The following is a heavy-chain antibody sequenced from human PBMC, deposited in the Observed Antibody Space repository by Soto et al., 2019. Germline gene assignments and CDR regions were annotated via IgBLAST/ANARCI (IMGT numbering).Heavy chain of an antibody. Sequence: EVQLVESGGGLVQPGRSLRLSCAASGFTFDDYAMHWVRQAPGKGLEWVSGISWNSGSIGYADSVKGRFTISRDNAKNSLYLQMNSLRAEDTALYYCAKDIFDGYYVQWGQGTLVTVSS. CDR1: GFTFDDYA. V-gene: IGHV3-9*01. CDR2: ISWNSGSI. CDR3: AKDIFDGYYVQ. J-gene: IGHJ4*02. D-gene: IGHD4-17*01.